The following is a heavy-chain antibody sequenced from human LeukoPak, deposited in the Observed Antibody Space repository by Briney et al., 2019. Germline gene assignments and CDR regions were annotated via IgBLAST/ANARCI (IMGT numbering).Heavy chain of an antibody. CDR2: FDPKYGET. D-gene: IGHD4-17*01. V-gene: IGHV1-24*01. J-gene: IGHJ4*02. CDR3: ATRLTVYFDY. CDR1: GYTLTELS. Sequence: ASVKVSCKVSGYTLTELSMHWVRQAPGKGLEWMGGFDPKYGETIYAQKFQGRVTVTEDTSTDTAYMELSSLRSEDTAVYYCATRLTVYFDYWGQGTLVTVSS.